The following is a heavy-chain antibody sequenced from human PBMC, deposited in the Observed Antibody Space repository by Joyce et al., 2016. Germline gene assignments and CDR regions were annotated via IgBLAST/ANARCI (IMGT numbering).Heavy chain of an antibody. D-gene: IGHD6-6*01. Sequence: EVQLLESGGGLVQPAGSLRLSCAASGFTFSSYAMSWVRQAPGKVVEWVSVISGSGGSIYDADSVKGRFTFSRDNSKNTLYLQMNSLRAEDTAVYYCAKVAEGSAVYFYYMDVWGKGTTVTVSS. CDR1: GFTFSSYA. J-gene: IGHJ6*03. CDR2: ISGSGGSI. CDR3: AKVAEGSAVYFYYMDV. V-gene: IGHV3-23*01.